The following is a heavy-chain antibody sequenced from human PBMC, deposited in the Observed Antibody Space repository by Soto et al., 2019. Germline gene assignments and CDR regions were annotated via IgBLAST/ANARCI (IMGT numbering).Heavy chain of an antibody. CDR1: GGTFSSYT. CDR2: IIPILGIA. D-gene: IGHD2-2*01. CDR3: ATSYCSSTSCYAPYYYYGMDV. Sequence: QVQLVQSGAEVKKPGSSVKVSCKASGGTFSSYTISWVRQAPGQGLEWMGRIIPILGIANYAQKFQGRVTITADKSTSTAYMELSSLRSEDTAVYYCATSYCSSTSCYAPYYYYGMDVWGQGTTVTVSS. V-gene: IGHV1-69*02. J-gene: IGHJ6*02.